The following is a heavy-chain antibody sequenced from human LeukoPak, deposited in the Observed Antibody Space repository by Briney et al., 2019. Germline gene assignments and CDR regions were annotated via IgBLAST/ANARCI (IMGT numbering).Heavy chain of an antibody. Sequence: GGSLRLSCAASGFIFGSYVMHWVRQRPGKGLEWVSRISHDGSVTNYADSVKGRFTVSRDNGKNTLYLQLNTVRAEDTAVYYCTRDVNFXFFDXWXXXTLVTVS. CDR1: GFIFGSYV. CDR2: ISHDGSVT. J-gene: IGHJ4*01. V-gene: IGHV3-74*01. CDR3: TRDVNFXFFDX. D-gene: IGHD3-3*01.